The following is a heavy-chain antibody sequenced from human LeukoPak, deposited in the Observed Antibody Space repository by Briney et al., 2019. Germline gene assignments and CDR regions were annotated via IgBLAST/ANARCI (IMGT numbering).Heavy chain of an antibody. CDR1: GGSISTYS. Sequence: SETLSLTXTASGGSISTYSWSWIRQPPGKGLEWMGDIYYIVRTNYNPSLKSRVTISVDMSKNQFSLKLSAVTAADTAVYYCAREPRSSSGPYYFDFWGQGTLVTVSS. CDR2: IYYIVRT. J-gene: IGHJ4*02. D-gene: IGHD6-25*01. V-gene: IGHV4-59*01. CDR3: AREPRSSSGPYYFDF.